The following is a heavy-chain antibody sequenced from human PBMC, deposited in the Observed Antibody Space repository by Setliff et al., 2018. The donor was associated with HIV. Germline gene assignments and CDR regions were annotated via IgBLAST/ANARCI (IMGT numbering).Heavy chain of an antibody. V-gene: IGHV1-69*13. Sequence: SVKVSCKASGFTFSSNYMHWVRQAPGQGLEWMGGIHPIFGTTNYARDFMGRVSITADESTNTAYMELSSLRSDDSAIYYCARGIPRGTVFGVVGYFDYWGQGTPVTVSS. D-gene: IGHD3-3*01. CDR3: ARGIPRGTVFGVVGYFDY. CDR2: IHPIFGTT. CDR1: GFTFSSNY. J-gene: IGHJ4*02.